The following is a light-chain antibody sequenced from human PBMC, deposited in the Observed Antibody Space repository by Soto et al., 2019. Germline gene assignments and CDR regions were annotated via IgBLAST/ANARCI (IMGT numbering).Light chain of an antibody. CDR3: QQFGTPIT. CDR2: GAS. Sequence: DIVFTQSPATLSLSPGERSTLSCRASRSVSTYLAWYQQKPGQAPRLRIYGASSRATGIPDRLSGSGSGTDFTLTISRMEPEDSAVYYCQQFGTPITFGQGTRLEIK. CDR1: RSVSTY. J-gene: IGKJ5*01. V-gene: IGKV3-20*01.